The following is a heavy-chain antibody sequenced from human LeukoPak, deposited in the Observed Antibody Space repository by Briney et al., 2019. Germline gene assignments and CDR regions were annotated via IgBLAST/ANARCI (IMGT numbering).Heavy chain of an antibody. CDR3: ARLGEYCTNGVCLGWFDP. CDR2: IYPGDSDT. CDR1: GYSFTSYW. V-gene: IGHV5-51*01. J-gene: IGHJ5*02. D-gene: IGHD2-8*01. Sequence: GESLKISCKGSGYSFTSYWIAWVRQVPGKGLEWMGIIYPGDSDTRYSPSFQGQVTISADKSISTAYLQWSSLKASDTAMYYCARLGEYCTNGVCLGWFDPWGQGTLVTVSS.